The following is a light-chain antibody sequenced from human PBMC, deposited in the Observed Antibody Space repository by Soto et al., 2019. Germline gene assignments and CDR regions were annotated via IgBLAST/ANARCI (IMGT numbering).Light chain of an antibody. Sequence: EIVMTQSPATLSVSPGGRATLSCRASQSISGTLACYQQKPGQAPRLLIYGASTRATGIPARFSGSGSGTEFTLTISSLQSEDFAVYYCQQYNNWPQTFGQGTKVDIK. V-gene: IGKV3-15*01. CDR3: QQYNNWPQT. J-gene: IGKJ1*01. CDR1: QSISGT. CDR2: GAS.